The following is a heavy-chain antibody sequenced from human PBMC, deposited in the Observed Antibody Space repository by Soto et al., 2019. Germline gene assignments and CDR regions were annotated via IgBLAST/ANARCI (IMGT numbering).Heavy chain of an antibody. Sequence: HVQLQESGPGLLRPSQTLSLTCSVSGGSVSSHDYDWTWVRQRPGKGLEWIGFVHDRETVDYNPSLKSRVSISVDTFKNKFSLRLSSVTAADSAVYYCARRKSLDVWGQGITVIVSS. V-gene: IGHV4-31*03. CDR2: VHDRETV. CDR1: GGSVSSHDYD. CDR3: ARRKSLDV. J-gene: IGHJ6*02.